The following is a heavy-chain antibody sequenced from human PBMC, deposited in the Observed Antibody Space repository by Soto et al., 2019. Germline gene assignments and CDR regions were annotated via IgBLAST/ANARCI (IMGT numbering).Heavy chain of an antibody. Sequence: SETLSLTCTVSGDSIRSGIYYWGCIRQPPGKGLEWIGSAYYSGMTHYGSSLRGRVTISVDTSKNQFSLRRSSVSAADTATYYCARLPAEGVIAGGPMDVWGQGTTVTVSS. D-gene: IGHD2-8*01. CDR2: AYYSGMT. CDR1: GDSIRSGIYY. CDR3: ARLPAEGVIAGGPMDV. V-gene: IGHV4-39*01. J-gene: IGHJ6*02.